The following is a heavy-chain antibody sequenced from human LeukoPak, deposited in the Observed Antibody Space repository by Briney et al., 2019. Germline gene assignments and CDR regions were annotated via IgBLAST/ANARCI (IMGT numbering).Heavy chain of an antibody. CDR2: ISSSGSTI. CDR3: ARDLQERGYFDY. V-gene: IGHV3-11*01. Sequence: MPGGSLRLSCAASGFTFNDYYMSWIRQAPGKGLEWVSYISSSGSTIYYADSVKGRFSISRDNAKNSLYLQMNSLRAEDTAVYYCARDLQERGYFDYWGQGTLVTVSS. D-gene: IGHD5-24*01. CDR1: GFTFNDYY. J-gene: IGHJ4*02.